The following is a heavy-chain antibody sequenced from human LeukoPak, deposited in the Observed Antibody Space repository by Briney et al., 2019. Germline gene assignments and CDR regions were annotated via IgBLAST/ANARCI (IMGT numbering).Heavy chain of an antibody. CDR3: ARERPDYYDSSGYFGYFDY. J-gene: IGHJ4*02. Sequence: SVKVSCKASGGTFSSYAISWVRQAPGQGLEWMGRIIPIFGTANYAQKFRGRVTITTDESTSTAYMELSSLRSEDTAVYYCARERPDYYDSSGYFGYFDYWGQGTLVTVSS. CDR1: GGTFSSYA. D-gene: IGHD3-22*01. CDR2: IIPIFGTA. V-gene: IGHV1-69*05.